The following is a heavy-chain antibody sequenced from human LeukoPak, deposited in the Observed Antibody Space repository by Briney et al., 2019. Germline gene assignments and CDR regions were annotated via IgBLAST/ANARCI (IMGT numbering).Heavy chain of an antibody. Sequence: PGGSLRLSCAASGFTVSSNYMSWVRQAPGKGLEWVSSIYSGGSIYYADSAKGRFTISRDISKNMLYLQMNSLRAEDTAVYYCARAYYYDSRGAFDIWGQGTMVTVSS. CDR1: GFTVSSNY. CDR2: IYSGGSI. CDR3: ARAYYYDSRGAFDI. V-gene: IGHV3-66*02. J-gene: IGHJ3*02. D-gene: IGHD3-22*01.